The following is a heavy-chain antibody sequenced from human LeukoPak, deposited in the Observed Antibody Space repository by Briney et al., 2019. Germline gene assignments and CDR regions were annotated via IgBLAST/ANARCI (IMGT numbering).Heavy chain of an antibody. D-gene: IGHD1-1*01. Sequence: PGGSLTISCAGSGFTFNRYSLNWVRQAPGKGLEWVSTISGSGGSSYYADSVKGRFTISRDDSKNTLYLQMHSLRAEDTAVYYCAKITTNWGQGTLVTVSS. V-gene: IGHV3-23*01. CDR3: AKITTN. CDR2: ISGSGGSS. CDR1: GFTFNRYS. J-gene: IGHJ4*02.